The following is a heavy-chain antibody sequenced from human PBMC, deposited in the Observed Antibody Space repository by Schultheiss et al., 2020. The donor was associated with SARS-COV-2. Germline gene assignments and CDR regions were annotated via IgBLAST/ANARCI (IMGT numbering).Heavy chain of an antibody. CDR3: ARDFKQQLFFESYYYYGMDV. CDR1: GFTFSSYS. V-gene: IGHV3-21*01. CDR2: ISSSSSYI. D-gene: IGHD6-13*01. Sequence: GGSLRLSCAASGFTFSSYSMNWVRQAPGKGLEWVSSISSSSSYIYYADSVKGRFTISRDNAKNSLYLQMNSLRAEDTAVYYCARDFKQQLFFESYYYYGMDVWGQGTTVTVSS. J-gene: IGHJ6*02.